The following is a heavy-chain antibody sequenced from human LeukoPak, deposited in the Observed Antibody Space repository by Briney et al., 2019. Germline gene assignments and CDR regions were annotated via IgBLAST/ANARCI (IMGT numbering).Heavy chain of an antibody. CDR2: IYYSGST. CDR1: GGSISSYY. D-gene: IGHD5-18*01. Sequence: ASETLSLTCTVSGGSISSYYWSWIRQPPGKGLEWIGYIYYSGSTNYNPSLKSRVTISVDTSKNQFSLTLSPLTAGDTAVYYCAGVGRGYSYGPPPNYYYYYYMDVWGKGTTVTVSS. J-gene: IGHJ6*03. V-gene: IGHV4-59*01. CDR3: AGVGRGYSYGPPPNYYYYYYMDV.